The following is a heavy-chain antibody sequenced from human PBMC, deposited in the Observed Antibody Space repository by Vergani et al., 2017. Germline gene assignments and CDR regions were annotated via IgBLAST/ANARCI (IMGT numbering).Heavy chain of an antibody. J-gene: IGHJ3*01. CDR3: ASGGHGSENGGALQL. Sequence: EKQLVQSGSETNKPGESLKISCQAFGYIFSNFWIGWVRQRPGRGLEWMGIIYPGDSEVKCNPTFRGQVIFSVDTSVNTAYLQWRSLQASDTATYFCASGGHGSENGGALQLWGQGTNITVSS. D-gene: IGHD3-10*01. CDR2: IYPGDSEV. CDR1: GYIFSNFW. V-gene: IGHV5-51*01.